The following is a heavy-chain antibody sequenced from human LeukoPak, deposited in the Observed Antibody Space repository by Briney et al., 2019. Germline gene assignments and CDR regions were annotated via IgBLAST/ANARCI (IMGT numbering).Heavy chain of an antibody. CDR3: ARDSSGWYYY. Sequence: ASVKVSFNSSAYTFTGYYMHWVRQAPGQGLEWMGWINPNNGGTNYAQKFQGRVTMTRDTYISTAYMALSRLRSDDTAVYYCARDSSGWYYYWGQGTLVTVSS. D-gene: IGHD6-19*01. CDR1: AYTFTGYY. J-gene: IGHJ4*02. V-gene: IGHV1-2*02. CDR2: INPNNGGT.